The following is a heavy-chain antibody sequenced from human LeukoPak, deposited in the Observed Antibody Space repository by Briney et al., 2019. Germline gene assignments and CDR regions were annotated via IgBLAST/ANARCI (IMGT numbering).Heavy chain of an antibody. CDR2: IYYSGTT. Sequence: SETLSLTCTVSGGSISNYYWNWIRQPPGKGLEWIGYIYYSGTTNYNPSLKSRVSMSVDTSKNQFSLKLSSVTAADTAVYYCARDGGYSYGYNWFDPWGQGTLVTVSS. CDR3: ARDGGYSYGYNWFDP. CDR1: GGSISNYY. J-gene: IGHJ5*02. V-gene: IGHV4-59*01. D-gene: IGHD5-18*01.